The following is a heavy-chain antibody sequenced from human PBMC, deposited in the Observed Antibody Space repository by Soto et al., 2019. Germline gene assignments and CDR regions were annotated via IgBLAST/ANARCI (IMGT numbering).Heavy chain of an antibody. D-gene: IGHD2-2*01. Sequence: PGGSLRLSCAASGFTFSSYAMSWVHQAPGKGLEWVSAISGSGGSTYYADSVKGRFTISRDNSKNTLYLQMNSLRAEDTAVYYCAKEGCSSTSCFLYNYYYYGMDVWGQGTTVTVSS. CDR3: AKEGCSSTSCFLYNYYYYGMDV. J-gene: IGHJ6*02. CDR2: ISGSGGST. V-gene: IGHV3-23*01. CDR1: GFTFSSYA.